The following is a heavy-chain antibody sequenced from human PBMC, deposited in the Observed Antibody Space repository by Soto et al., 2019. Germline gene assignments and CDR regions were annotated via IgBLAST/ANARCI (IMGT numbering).Heavy chain of an antibody. CDR1: GNSLSTSGLG. CDR3: AHRLAYYYDNTGYYSLSSLDY. Sequence: SGPTLVNPTQTLTLTCTFSGNSLSTSGLGVGWIRQPPGKALEWLALIYWNDDKRYSPSPKSRLTITKDTSKNQVVLTMTNVDPVDTATYYCAHRLAYYYDNTGYYSLSSLDYWGQGTLVTGYS. J-gene: IGHJ4*02. CDR2: IYWNDDK. D-gene: IGHD3-22*01. V-gene: IGHV2-5*01.